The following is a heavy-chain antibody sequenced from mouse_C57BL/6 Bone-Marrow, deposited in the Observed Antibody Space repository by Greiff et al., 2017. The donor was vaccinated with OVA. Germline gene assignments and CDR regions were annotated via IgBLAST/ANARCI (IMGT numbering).Heavy chain of an antibody. Sequence: EVQLQQSGPELVKPGASVKIPCKASGYTFTDYNMDWVKQSHGKSLEWIGDINPNNGGTIYNQKFKGKATLTVDKSSSPAYMELRSLTSEDTAVYYCVRQLRLPHYYAMDYWGQGTSVTVSS. CDR1: GYTFTDYN. V-gene: IGHV1-18*01. CDR3: VRQLRLPHYYAMDY. J-gene: IGHJ4*01. D-gene: IGHD3-2*02. CDR2: INPNNGGT.